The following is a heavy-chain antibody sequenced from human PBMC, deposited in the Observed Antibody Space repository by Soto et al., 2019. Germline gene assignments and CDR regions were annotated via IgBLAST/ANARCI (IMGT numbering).Heavy chain of an antibody. V-gene: IGHV4-30-2*01. CDR3: ARGHYYYAMDV. J-gene: IGHJ6*02. CDR2: ISHGGSP. CDR1: GGSVSSGVFS. Sequence: SETLSLTCAVSGGSVSSGVFSWNWIRQPPGQGLEWIEYISHGGSPHYTPSLRSRVSISVDRSTNVISLNLTSMTPADTAVYFCARGHYYYAMDVWGQGTTVTVS.